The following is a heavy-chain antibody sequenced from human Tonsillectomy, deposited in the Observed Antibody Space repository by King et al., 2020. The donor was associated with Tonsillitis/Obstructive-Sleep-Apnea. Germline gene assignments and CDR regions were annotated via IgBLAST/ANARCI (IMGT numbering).Heavy chain of an antibody. CDR2: ISAYNGNT. CDR3: ARHIHDSSGWAFDI. V-gene: IGHV1-18*01. J-gene: IGHJ3*02. Sequence: QLVQSGAEVKKPGASVKVSCKASGYTFTSVGISWGRQAPGQGLEWMGWISAYNGNTNYAQKLQGRVTLTTETSTSTVYMELRSLRSDDTAVYFCARHIHDSSGWAFDIWGQGTMVTVSS. CDR1: GYTFTSVG. D-gene: IGHD3-22*01.